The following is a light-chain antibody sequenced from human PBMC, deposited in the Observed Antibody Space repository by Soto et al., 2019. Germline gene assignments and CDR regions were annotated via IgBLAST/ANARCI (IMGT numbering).Light chain of an antibody. CDR1: SSNIGSNY. CDR3: SSWDDSLSAVV. V-gene: IGLV1-47*01. Sequence: QSVLTQPPSASGTPGXRVTISCSGSSSNIGSNYVFWYQQLPGTAPKLLIYRNNERPSGVPDRFSGSKSGTSASLAISGLRSEDEADYYCSSWDDSLSAVVFGGGTKLTVL. J-gene: IGLJ2*01. CDR2: RNN.